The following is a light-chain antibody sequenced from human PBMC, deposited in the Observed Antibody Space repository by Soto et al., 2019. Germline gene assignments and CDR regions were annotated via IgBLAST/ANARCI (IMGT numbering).Light chain of an antibody. J-gene: IGKJ3*01. CDR2: DAS. CDR1: QGVSSY. V-gene: IGKV3D-11*01. Sequence: TLSLSPGEIATLSCRASQGVSSYLAWYQQKPGQAPRLLIYDASNRATGIPARFSGSGPGTDFTLTISSLEPEDFAVYYCQQRSNWPFGPGTKVDIK. CDR3: QQRSNWP.